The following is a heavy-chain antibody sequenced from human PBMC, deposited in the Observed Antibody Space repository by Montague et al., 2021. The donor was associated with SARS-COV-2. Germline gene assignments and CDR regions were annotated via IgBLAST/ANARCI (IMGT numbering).Heavy chain of an antibody. J-gene: IGHJ6*02. Sequence: SLRLSCPASGFTFSSYAMSWVRQAPGKGLEWVSVIYSGGSSTYYADSVKGRFTISRDNSKNTLYLQMNSLRAEDTAVYYCAKDLEEFITIFGVVTKSPLGMDVWGQGTTVTVSS. D-gene: IGHD3-3*01. CDR2: IYSGGSST. CDR1: GFTFSSYA. V-gene: IGHV3-23*03. CDR3: AKDLEEFITIFGVVTKSPLGMDV.